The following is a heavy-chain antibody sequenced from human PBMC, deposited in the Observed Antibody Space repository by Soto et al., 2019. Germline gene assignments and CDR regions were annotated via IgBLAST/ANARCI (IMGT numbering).Heavy chain of an antibody. CDR2: ISASGSSI. D-gene: IGHD3-3*01. J-gene: IGHJ4*02. CDR3: AKHPPILVYTGLETGIFDY. CDR1: GFTFTSYA. Sequence: EVQLLESGGGLVQPGGSLRLSCTVSGFTFTSYAMSWVRQAPGKGLEWVSAISASGSSIYYADSVKGRFTISRDNSKNTLYLQMNSLRAEDTAVYYCAKHPPILVYTGLETGIFDYWGQGTLVTVSA. V-gene: IGHV3-23*01.